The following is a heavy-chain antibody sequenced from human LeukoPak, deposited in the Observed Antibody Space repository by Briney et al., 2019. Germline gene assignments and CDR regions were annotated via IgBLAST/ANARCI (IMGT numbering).Heavy chain of an antibody. CDR3: ARVRRGQLVQAAPSYRGHYYYMDV. CDR1: GYTFNKYS. J-gene: IGHJ6*03. CDR2: INTDTGNP. D-gene: IGHD6-6*01. Sequence: ASVKVSCKASGYTFNKYSISWVRQAPGQGLEWMGWINTDTGNPTYAQGFTGRFVFSLDTSVSTAYLQISSLKAEDTAVYYCARVRRGQLVQAAPSYRGHYYYMDVWGKGTTVTVSS. V-gene: IGHV7-4-1*02.